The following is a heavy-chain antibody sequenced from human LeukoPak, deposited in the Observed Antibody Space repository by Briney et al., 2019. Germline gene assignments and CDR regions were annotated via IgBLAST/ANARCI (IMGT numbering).Heavy chain of an antibody. J-gene: IGHJ4*02. CDR3: ARGIRGSGSYN. V-gene: IGHV3-33*01. D-gene: IGHD1-26*01. CDR2: MWYDGSNK. Sequence: GRSLRLSCAASGFTFSSYGMHWVRQAPGKGLEWVAVMWYDGSNKYYVDSVKGRFTISRDSSKNTLYLQMDSLRVEDTAVYYCARGIRGSGSYNWGQGTLVTVSS. CDR1: GFTFSSYG.